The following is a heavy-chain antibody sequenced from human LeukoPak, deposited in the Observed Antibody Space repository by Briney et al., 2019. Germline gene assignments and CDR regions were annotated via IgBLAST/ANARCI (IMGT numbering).Heavy chain of an antibody. J-gene: IGHJ4*02. CDR2: IKQDGSEK. CDR1: GITFSSYW. Sequence: GGSLRLSCVDSGITFSSYWMSWVRQAPGKGLEWVANIKQDGSEKYYVDSVKGRFTISRDNAKNSLYLQMNSLRAEDTAVYYCARAGGGVFDYWGQGTLVTVSS. V-gene: IGHV3-7*03. CDR3: ARAGGGVFDY. D-gene: IGHD3-16*01.